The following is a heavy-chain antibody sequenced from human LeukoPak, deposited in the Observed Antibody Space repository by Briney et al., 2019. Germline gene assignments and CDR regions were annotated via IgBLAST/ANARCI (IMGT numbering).Heavy chain of an antibody. CDR2: IGTSDSTI. Sequence: GGSLRLSCAASGFTFSSYEMNWVRQAPGKGLEWVSHIGTSDSTIDYVDSVQARFTVSRDNAKNSLYLQMNSLRAEDTAVYYCARDNRVYGSGSYYYYGMDVWGKGTTVTVSS. V-gene: IGHV3-48*03. CDR1: GFTFSSYE. CDR3: ARDNRVYGSGSYYYYGMDV. J-gene: IGHJ6*04. D-gene: IGHD3-10*01.